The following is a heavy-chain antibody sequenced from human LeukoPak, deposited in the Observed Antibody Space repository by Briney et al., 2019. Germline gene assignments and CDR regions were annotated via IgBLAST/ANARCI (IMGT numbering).Heavy chain of an antibody. J-gene: IGHJ4*02. CDR2: INPNSGGT. D-gene: IGHD2-2*02. Sequence: ASVKVSCKASGYTFTGYYMHWVRQAPGQGLEWMGWINPNSGGTNYAQKFQGRVTMTRDTSISTAYMELSRLRSDDTAVYYCARLGVTIGYCSSTSCYRGGYWGQGTLVTVSS. CDR1: GYTFTGYY. V-gene: IGHV1-2*02. CDR3: ARLGVTIGYCSSTSCYRGGY.